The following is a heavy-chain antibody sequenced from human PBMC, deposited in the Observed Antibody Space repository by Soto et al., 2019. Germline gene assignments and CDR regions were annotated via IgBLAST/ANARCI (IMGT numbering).Heavy chain of an antibody. D-gene: IGHD6-6*01. J-gene: IGHJ3*02. CDR3: ARDRREYSSSSDAFDI. V-gene: IGHV1-69*06. CDR2: IIPIFGTA. Sequence: SVKVSCKASGGTFSSYAISWVRQAPGQGLEWMGGIIPIFGTANYAQKFQGRVTITADKSTSTAYMELSSLRSEDTAVYYCARDRREYSSSSDAFDIWRQGTMVTVSS. CDR1: GGTFSSYA.